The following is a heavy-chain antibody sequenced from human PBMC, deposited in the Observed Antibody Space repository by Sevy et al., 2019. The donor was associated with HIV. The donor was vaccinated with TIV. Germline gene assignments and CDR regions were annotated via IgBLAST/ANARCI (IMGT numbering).Heavy chain of an antibody. D-gene: IGHD3-22*01. V-gene: IGHV3-33*01. CDR2: IWYDGSNK. Sequence: PGGSLRLSCAASGFTFSSYAMHWVRQAPGKGLEWVAVIWYDGSNKYYADSVKGRFTISRDNSKNTLYLQMNSLRAEDTAVYYCARGAYYYDSSGYSGAFDIWGQGTMVTVSS. J-gene: IGHJ3*02. CDR3: ARGAYYYDSSGYSGAFDI. CDR1: GFTFSSYA.